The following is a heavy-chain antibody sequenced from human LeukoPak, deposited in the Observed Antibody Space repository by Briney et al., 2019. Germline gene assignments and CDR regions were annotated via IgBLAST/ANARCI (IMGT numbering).Heavy chain of an antibody. V-gene: IGHV3-23*01. CDR2: ISGSGGNT. Sequence: PGGSLRLSCAASGFTFDSYAMTWVRQAPGKGLEWVSTISGSGGNTDYADSVKGRLTISRDNSRNTLYLQMNSLRVDDTAVYYCARGRNSLYDFDYWGQGTLVTVFS. CDR1: GFTFDSYA. J-gene: IGHJ4*02. D-gene: IGHD5/OR15-5a*01. CDR3: ARGRNSLYDFDY.